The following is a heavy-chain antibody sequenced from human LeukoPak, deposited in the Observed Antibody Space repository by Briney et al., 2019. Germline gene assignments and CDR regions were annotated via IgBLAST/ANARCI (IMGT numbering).Heavy chain of an antibody. CDR3: AKDRLGLRTFNDY. CDR1: GFPFSSYW. V-gene: IGHV3-74*01. J-gene: IGHJ4*02. Sequence: PGGSLRLSCAASGFPFSSYWMHWVRQVPGKGLLWVSRINSDGSATIYADSVRGRFTISRDNAKNTLYLQMNSLRAEDTAIYYCAKDRLGLRTFNDYWGQGTLVTVSS. CDR2: INSDGSAT. D-gene: IGHD3-3*01.